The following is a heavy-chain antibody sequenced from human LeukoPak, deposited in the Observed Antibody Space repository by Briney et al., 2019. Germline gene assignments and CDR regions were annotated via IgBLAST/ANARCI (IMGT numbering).Heavy chain of an antibody. D-gene: IGHD2-2*01. V-gene: IGHV3-23*01. CDR2: IIGGAGGT. CDR3: AHGSMYQLDY. CDR1: GFSFSSHG. Sequence: GGTLRLSCAASGFSFSSHGMSWVRQAPGKGLEWVSGIIGGAGGTYYADSVKGRFTISRDNSKNTLYLQMNSLRAEDTAVYYCAHGSMYQLDYWGQGTLVTVSS. J-gene: IGHJ4*02.